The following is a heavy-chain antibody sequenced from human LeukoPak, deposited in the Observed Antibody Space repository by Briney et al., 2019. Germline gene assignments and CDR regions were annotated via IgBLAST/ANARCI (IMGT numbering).Heavy chain of an antibody. V-gene: IGHV3-11*06. D-gene: IGHD4-17*01. J-gene: IGHJ4*02. CDR1: GFTFSDYY. Sequence: GGSLRLSCAASGFTFSDYYMSWIRQAPGKGLEWISFISSSSSYTNYADSVKGRFTISRDNTKKSLYLQMNNLRAEDTAVYYCARGGADYVIGYWGQGTLVTVSS. CDR2: ISSSSSYT. CDR3: ARGGADYVIGY.